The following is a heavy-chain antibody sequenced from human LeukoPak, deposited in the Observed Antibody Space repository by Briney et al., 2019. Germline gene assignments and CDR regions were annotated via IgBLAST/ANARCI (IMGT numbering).Heavy chain of an antibody. V-gene: IGHV3-21*01. CDR1: GVTFSSYL. Sequence: GGSLRLSCVASGVTFSSYLMHWVRQAPGKGLEWVSSLTSSSTYIYYADSVKGRFTISRDNARNSLYLQMNSLRAEDTAVYYCVRARLSQYSSGWYSAFFDYWGQGTLVTVSS. J-gene: IGHJ4*02. CDR2: LTSSSTYI. D-gene: IGHD6-19*01. CDR3: VRARLSQYSSGWYSAFFDY.